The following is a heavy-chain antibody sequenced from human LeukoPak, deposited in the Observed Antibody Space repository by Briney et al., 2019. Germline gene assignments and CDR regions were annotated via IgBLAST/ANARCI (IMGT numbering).Heavy chain of an antibody. CDR3: ARGYFDSRGYSNPFDY. CDR2: INHSGST. Sequence: PSETLSLTCAVYGGSFSGYYWSWIRQPPGKGLEWIGEINHSGSTNYNPSLESRVTISVDRSKNQFSLKLTSVTAADTAVYYCARGYFDSRGYSNPFDYWGQGALVTVSS. J-gene: IGHJ4*02. CDR1: GGSFSGYY. V-gene: IGHV4-34*01. D-gene: IGHD3-22*01.